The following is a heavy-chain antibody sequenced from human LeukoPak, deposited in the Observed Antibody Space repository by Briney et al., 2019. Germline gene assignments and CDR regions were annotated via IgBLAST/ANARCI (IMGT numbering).Heavy chain of an antibody. V-gene: IGHV3-23*01. J-gene: IGHJ2*01. Sequence: GGSLRLFCAASGFTFSSYAMSWVRRAPGEGLEWVSTISGSGGSTYSADSVKGRFTISRDSAKNTLYLQMSSLRAEDTDVYYCAQDPANWHGYFYLWGRGTLVTVSS. CDR3: AQDPANWHGYFYL. CDR1: GFTFSSYA. CDR2: ISGSGGST.